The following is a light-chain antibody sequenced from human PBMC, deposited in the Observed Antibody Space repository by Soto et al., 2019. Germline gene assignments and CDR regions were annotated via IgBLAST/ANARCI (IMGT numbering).Light chain of an antibody. CDR1: QSVSSY. CDR3: QQRSNWPRLT. J-gene: IGKJ4*01. CDR2: DAS. Sequence: PGERATLSCRASQSVSSYLAWYQQKPGQAPRLLIYDASNRATGIPARFSGSGSGTDFTLTISSLEPEDFAVYYCQQRSNWPRLTFGGGTKVEIK. V-gene: IGKV3-11*01.